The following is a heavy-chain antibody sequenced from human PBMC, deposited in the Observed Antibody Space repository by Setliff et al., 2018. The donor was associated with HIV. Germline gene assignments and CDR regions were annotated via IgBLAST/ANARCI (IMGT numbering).Heavy chain of an antibody. V-gene: IGHV4-39*01. CDR1: GGSISSNSYY. D-gene: IGHD5-12*01. CDR2: IYYSGST. Sequence: PSETLSLTCTVSGGSISSNSYYWGWIRQPPGKGLEWIGSIYYSGSTYYNPSLKSRVTISVDTSKNQFSLKLSSVTAADTAVYYCARQGGYSGYGFYYYYYYMDVWGKGTTVTASS. J-gene: IGHJ6*03. CDR3: ARQGGYSGYGFYYYYYYMDV.